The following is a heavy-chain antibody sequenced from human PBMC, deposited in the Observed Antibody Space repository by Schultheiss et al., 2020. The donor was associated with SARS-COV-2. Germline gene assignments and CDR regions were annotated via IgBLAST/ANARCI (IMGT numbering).Heavy chain of an antibody. Sequence: SETLSLTCAVYGGSFSGYYWSWIRQPPGKGLEWIGYIYYSGSTNYNPSLKSRVTISVDTSKNQFSLKLRSVTAADTAVYYCARDTNAYYDFWSGKYSGMDVWGRGTTVTVSS. CDR1: GGSFSGYY. D-gene: IGHD3-3*01. CDR3: ARDTNAYYDFWSGKYSGMDV. V-gene: IGHV4-59*01. CDR2: IYYSGST. J-gene: IGHJ6*02.